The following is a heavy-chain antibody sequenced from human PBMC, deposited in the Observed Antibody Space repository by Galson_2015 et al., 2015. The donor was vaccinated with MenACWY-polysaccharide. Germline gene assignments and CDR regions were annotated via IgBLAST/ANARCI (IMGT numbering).Heavy chain of an antibody. CDR3: ARMTHYDRDGYYLYYFGY. J-gene: IGHJ4*02. CDR2: ISSSASTI. CDR1: GFAFSDYY. D-gene: IGHD3-22*01. Sequence: SLRLSCAASGFAFSDYYMTWIRQAPGKGLEWVSYISSSASTIYYADSVKGRFTISRDNAKNSLFLQMNSLGAEDTAVYYCARMTHYDRDGYYLYYFGYWGQGTLVTVSS. V-gene: IGHV3-11*01.